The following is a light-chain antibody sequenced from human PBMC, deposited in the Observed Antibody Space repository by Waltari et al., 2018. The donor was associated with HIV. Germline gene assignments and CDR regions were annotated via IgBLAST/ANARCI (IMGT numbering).Light chain of an antibody. CDR1: QPVSSN. CDR2: GAS. Sequence: EIVMTQSPATLSVSPGERATLSCRASQPVSSNFAWYQQKPGQSPRLLIYGASTRATGIPARFSGSGSGTEFTLTISSLQSEDFAVYYCQQYNNWPPLTFGGGTKVEIK. J-gene: IGKJ4*01. CDR3: QQYNNWPPLT. V-gene: IGKV3-15*01.